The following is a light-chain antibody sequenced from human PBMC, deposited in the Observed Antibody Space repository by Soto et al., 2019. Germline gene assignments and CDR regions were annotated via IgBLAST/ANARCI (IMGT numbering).Light chain of an antibody. Sequence: DSQMPQSPSSLSSSVGDRDTFTCRSRQGFITGLVLYHQNPGKAPTLLIYAASNLQSGVPSRFSGSGSGTDFTLTISSLQPEDFATYYCQQAGPIPPFTFGPGPKVDVK. J-gene: IGKJ3*01. CDR2: AAS. CDR3: QQAGPIPPFT. CDR1: QGFITG. V-gene: IGKV1-12*01.